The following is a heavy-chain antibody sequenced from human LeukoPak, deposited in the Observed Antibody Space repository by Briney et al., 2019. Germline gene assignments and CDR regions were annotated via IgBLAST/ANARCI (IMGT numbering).Heavy chain of an antibody. CDR1: GGTFSSYT. CDR3: ARGRMVVAPISSYYYYYYMDV. D-gene: IGHD6-6*01. CDR2: IIPILGIA. J-gene: IGHJ6*03. V-gene: IGHV1-69*02. Sequence: SVKVSCKASGGTFSSYTISWVRQAPGQGLEWMGRIIPILGIANYAQKFQGRVTITADKSTSTAYMELSSLRSEDTAVYYCARGRMVVAPISSYYYYYYMDVWGKGTTVTVSS.